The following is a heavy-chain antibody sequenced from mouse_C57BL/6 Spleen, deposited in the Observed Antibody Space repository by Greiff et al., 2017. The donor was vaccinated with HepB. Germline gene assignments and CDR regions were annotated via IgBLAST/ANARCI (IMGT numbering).Heavy chain of an antibody. V-gene: IGHV14-1*01. Sequence: VQLQQSGAELVRPGASVKLSCTASGFNIKDYYMHWVKQRPEQGLEWIGRIDPEDGDTEYAPKFQGKATMTADTSSNTAYLQLSSLTSEDTAVYYCTTSPITTVVATDYFDYWGQGTTLTVSS. D-gene: IGHD1-1*01. CDR2: IDPEDGDT. J-gene: IGHJ2*01. CDR3: TTSPITTVVATDYFDY. CDR1: GFNIKDYY.